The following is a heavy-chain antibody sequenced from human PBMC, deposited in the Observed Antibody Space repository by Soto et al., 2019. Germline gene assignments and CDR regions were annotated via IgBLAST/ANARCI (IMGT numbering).Heavy chain of an antibody. CDR3: ARFESYCWILTGGGFDH. Sequence: EVQLVESGGGLVQPGRSLRLSCAASGFTFGDYAMHWVRQAPGKGLEWVSGISWNSGSIGYADSVKGRFTISRGKAKNSLDLPMNRLRAEETALYYCARFESYCWILTGGGFDHWGQGTLVTVSS. V-gene: IGHV3-9*01. CDR1: GFTFGDYA. D-gene: IGHD2-21*01. J-gene: IGHJ4*02. CDR2: ISWNSGSI.